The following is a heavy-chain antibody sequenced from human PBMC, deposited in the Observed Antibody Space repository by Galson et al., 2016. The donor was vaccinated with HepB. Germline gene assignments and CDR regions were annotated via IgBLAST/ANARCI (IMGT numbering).Heavy chain of an antibody. Sequence: ETLSLTCTVSGGSVSSASHYWSWVRQPTGKGLEWIGHISDSESTNYNPTVKGRATISLDRSKDQFSLRLNSVIAADTAVYYCAKDEGFDNGMDFWGQGTTVTVSS. CDR1: GGSVSSASHY. D-gene: IGHD3-9*01. V-gene: IGHV4-61*01. CDR2: ISDSEST. CDR3: AKDEGFDNGMDF. J-gene: IGHJ6*02.